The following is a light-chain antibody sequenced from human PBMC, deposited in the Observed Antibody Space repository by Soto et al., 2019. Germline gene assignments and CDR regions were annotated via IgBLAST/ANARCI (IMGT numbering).Light chain of an antibody. CDR3: QQYGISPT. CDR2: DVS. V-gene: IGKV3-20*01. CDR1: HSVSSNH. Sequence: EIVLTQSPGTLSLSPGERATLSCRSSHSVSSNHLAWYQQKPGQAPRLLIYDVSSRATGIPDRFSGSGSGTDFTLAISRLEPVDLAVYYCQQYGISPTFGQGTKVEI. J-gene: IGKJ1*01.